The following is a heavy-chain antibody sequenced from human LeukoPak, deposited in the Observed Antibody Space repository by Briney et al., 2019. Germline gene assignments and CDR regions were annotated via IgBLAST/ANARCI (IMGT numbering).Heavy chain of an antibody. V-gene: IGHV3-30-3*01. D-gene: IGHD5-12*01. J-gene: IGHJ6*02. Sequence: GGSLRLSCAASGFTFSSYWMSWVRQAPGKGLEWVAVISYDGSNKYYADSVKGRFTISRDNSKNTLYLQMNSLRAEDTAAYYCARDRVGGYSGYERYYGMDVWGQGTTVTVSS. CDR1: GFTFSSYW. CDR3: ARDRVGGYSGYERYYGMDV. CDR2: ISYDGSNK.